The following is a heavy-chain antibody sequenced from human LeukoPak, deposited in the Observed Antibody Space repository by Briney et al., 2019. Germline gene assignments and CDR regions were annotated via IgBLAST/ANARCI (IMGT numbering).Heavy chain of an antibody. V-gene: IGHV3-7*03. CDR3: AKVGSRIAVAGYFDY. J-gene: IGHJ4*02. Sequence: GGSLRLSCAASGFTFNIYWMAWVRQAPGKGLEWVANIEQDGSTKYYADSVKGRFTISRDNAKNSLYLQMNSLRAEDTAVYYCAKVGSRIAVAGYFDYWGQGTLVTVSS. D-gene: IGHD6-19*01. CDR2: IEQDGSTK. CDR1: GFTFNIYW.